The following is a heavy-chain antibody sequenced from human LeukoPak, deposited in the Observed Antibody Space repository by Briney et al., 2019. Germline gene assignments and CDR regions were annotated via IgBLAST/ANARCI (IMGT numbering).Heavy chain of an antibody. D-gene: IGHD5-24*01. Sequence: SETLSLTCAVYGGSFSGYYWSWIRQPPGKGLEWIGEIKHSGSTNYNPSLKSRVTISVDTSKNQFSLKLSSVTAADTAVYYCAREHYNSDFDYWGQGTLVTVSS. CDR2: IKHSGST. CDR3: AREHYNSDFDY. CDR1: GGSFSGYY. J-gene: IGHJ4*02. V-gene: IGHV4-34*01.